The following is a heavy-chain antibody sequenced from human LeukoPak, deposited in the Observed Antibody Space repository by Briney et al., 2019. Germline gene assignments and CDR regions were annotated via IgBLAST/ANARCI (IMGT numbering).Heavy chain of an antibody. Sequence: SETLSLTCSVSGGSISSYYWSWIRQPPGKGLEWIGYIYYSGSTNYNPSLKSRVTISVDTSKNQFSLKLSSVTAADTAVYYCARDDYGDYRIIDYWGQGTLVTVSS. J-gene: IGHJ4*02. V-gene: IGHV4-59*12. CDR3: ARDDYGDYRIIDY. CDR2: IYYSGST. CDR1: GGSISSYY. D-gene: IGHD4-17*01.